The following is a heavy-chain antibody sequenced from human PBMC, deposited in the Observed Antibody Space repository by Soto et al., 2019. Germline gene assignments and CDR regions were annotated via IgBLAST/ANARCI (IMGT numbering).Heavy chain of an antibody. CDR3: ARDPTNRVDDILTGYFDY. Sequence: GGSLRLSCAASGFTFSSYAMHWVRQAPGKGLEWVAVISYDGSNKYYADSVKGRFTISRDNSKNTLYLQMNSLRAEDTAVYYCARDPTNRVDDILTGYFDYWGQGTLVTVSS. J-gene: IGHJ4*02. D-gene: IGHD3-9*01. CDR2: ISYDGSNK. CDR1: GFTFSSYA. V-gene: IGHV3-30-3*01.